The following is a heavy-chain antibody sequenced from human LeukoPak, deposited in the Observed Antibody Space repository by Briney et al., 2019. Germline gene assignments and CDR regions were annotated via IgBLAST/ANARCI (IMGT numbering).Heavy chain of an antibody. Sequence: SGGSLRLSCAASGFTFSRHAMSWARQPPGKGREWVSAISGSGGSTYYADSVKGRFTISRDNSKNTLYLQMNSLRAEDTAVYYCAKGKQWLVQRALLNWGQGTLVTVSS. CDR3: AKGKQWLVQRALLN. CDR1: GFTFSRHA. J-gene: IGHJ4*02. V-gene: IGHV3-23*01. D-gene: IGHD6-19*01. CDR2: ISGSGGST.